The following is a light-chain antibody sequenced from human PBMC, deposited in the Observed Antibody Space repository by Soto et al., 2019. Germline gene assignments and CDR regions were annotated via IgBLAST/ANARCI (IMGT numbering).Light chain of an antibody. CDR2: DAS. CDR3: QQFSSYPLT. CDR1: QSISNH. V-gene: IGKV1-39*01. J-gene: IGKJ4*01. Sequence: DTQMTQSPSSLPASVADRVTITCRASQSISNHLNWYQQKPGKVPEVLIYDASSRATGIPDRFSGGGSGTDFTLTISRLEPEDFAVYYCQQFSSYPLTFGGGTKVEIK.